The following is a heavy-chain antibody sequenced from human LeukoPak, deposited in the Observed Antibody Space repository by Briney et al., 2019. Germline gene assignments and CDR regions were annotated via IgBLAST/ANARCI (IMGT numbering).Heavy chain of an antibody. CDR1: RGTFSSYA. CDR2: IIPILGIA. Sequence: ASVKVSCKASRGTFSSYAISWVRQAPGQGLEWMGRIIPILGIANYAQKFQGRVTITADKSTSTAYMELSSLRSEDTAVYYCARGEFCGGGSCSANFDHWGQGTLVTVSS. J-gene: IGHJ4*02. CDR3: ARGEFCGGGSCSANFDH. D-gene: IGHD2-15*01. V-gene: IGHV1-69*04.